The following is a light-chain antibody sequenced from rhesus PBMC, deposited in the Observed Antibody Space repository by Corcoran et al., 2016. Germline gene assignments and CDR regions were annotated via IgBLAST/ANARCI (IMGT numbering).Light chain of an antibody. CDR2: EVS. V-gene: IGLV2-32*02. Sequence: QAALTQPRSVSGSPGQSVTISCTGTSSDIGGYNYVYWYQQHPGTAPKLMIYEVSKRPSGVSDRFSGSKSGHTASLTISGLQAEDEADYYCSSYAGSNTGLFGGGTRLTVL. CDR1: SSDIGGYNY. J-gene: IGLJ2*01. CDR3: SSYAGSNTGL.